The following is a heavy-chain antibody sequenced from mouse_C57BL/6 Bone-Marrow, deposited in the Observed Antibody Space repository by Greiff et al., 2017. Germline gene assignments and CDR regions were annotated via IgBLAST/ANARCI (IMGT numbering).Heavy chain of an antibody. V-gene: IGHV1-69*01. Sequence: QVQLQQPGAELVMPGASVKLSCKASGYTFTSYWMHWVKQRPGQGLEWIGEIDPSDSYTNYTQKFKGKSTLTVDTSSSTAYMQLRRLTSEDAAVYYCARENYDGSSQYYFDEWGKGTTLTVSS. D-gene: IGHD1-1*01. CDR1: GYTFTSYW. J-gene: IGHJ2*01. CDR3: ARENYDGSSQYYFDE. CDR2: IDPSDSYT.